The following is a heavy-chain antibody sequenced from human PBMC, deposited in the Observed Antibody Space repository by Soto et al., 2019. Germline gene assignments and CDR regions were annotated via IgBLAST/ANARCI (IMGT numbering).Heavy chain of an antibody. CDR1: GYTFTSYG. V-gene: IGHV1-18*01. J-gene: IGHJ6*02. Sequence: ASVKVSCKASGYTFTSYGISWVRQAPGQGLEWMGWISAYNGNTNYAQKLQGRVTMTTDTSTSTAYIELRSLRSDDTAVYYCAIAVGTKTAYYYGIDFWGQGTTVTVSS. CDR2: ISAYNGNT. CDR3: AIAVGTKTAYYYGIDF. D-gene: IGHD1-1*01.